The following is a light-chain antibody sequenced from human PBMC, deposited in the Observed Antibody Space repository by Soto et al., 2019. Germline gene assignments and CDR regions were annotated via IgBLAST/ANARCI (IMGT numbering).Light chain of an antibody. Sequence: QSALTQPRSVSGSPGQSVTISCTATSSDVSWYQHHPGKAPKLIIYDVYKRPKGVPDRFSGSKSGNTASLSLSGLQAEDESYYSCSSHAGNHAWVFGGGTKLTVL. CDR3: SSHAGNHAWV. CDR1: SSDV. J-gene: IGLJ3*02. V-gene: IGLV2-11*01. CDR2: DVY.